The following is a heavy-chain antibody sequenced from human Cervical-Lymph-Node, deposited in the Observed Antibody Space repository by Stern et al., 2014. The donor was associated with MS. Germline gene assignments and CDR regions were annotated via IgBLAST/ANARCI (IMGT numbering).Heavy chain of an antibody. CDR1: GFLFSSYG. D-gene: IGHD6-13*01. Sequence: VQLVESGGGVVQPGESLRLSCAASGFLFSSYGMHWVRQAPGKGLEWVAVISYDGNSKYYRDSVKGRFSISRDNSQNAVYLQMSSLRVEDTAVYFCAKAGAAEPGDWFDPWGQGTQVTVSS. J-gene: IGHJ5*02. V-gene: IGHV3-30*18. CDR2: ISYDGNSK. CDR3: AKAGAAEPGDWFDP.